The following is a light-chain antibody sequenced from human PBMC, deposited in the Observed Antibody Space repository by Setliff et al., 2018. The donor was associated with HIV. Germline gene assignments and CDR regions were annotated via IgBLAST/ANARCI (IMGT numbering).Light chain of an antibody. CDR3: CSYAGSYTFDV. CDR1: SSDVGGYNY. Sequence: SALTQPRSVSGSPGQSVTISCTGTSSDVGGYNYVSWYQQHPGKAPKLMIYDVSERPSGVPDRFSGSKSANTASLTISGLQAEDEADYYCCSYAGSYTFDVFGTGTKVTVL. V-gene: IGLV2-11*01. J-gene: IGLJ1*01. CDR2: DVS.